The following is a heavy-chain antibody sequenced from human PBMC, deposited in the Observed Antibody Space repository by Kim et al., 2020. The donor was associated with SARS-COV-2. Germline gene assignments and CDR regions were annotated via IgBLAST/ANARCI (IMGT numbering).Heavy chain of an antibody. CDR1: GFTFSDYY. J-gene: IGHJ6*02. Sequence: GGSLRLSCAASGFTFSDYYMSWIRQAPGKGLEWVSYISSSGSTIYYADSVKGRFTISRDNDKNSLYLQMNSLRAEDTAEYYCARLKGILYWGYGMDVWGQGTTVTVSS. D-gene: IGHD2-8*02. CDR2: ISSSGSTI. CDR3: ARLKGILYWGYGMDV. V-gene: IGHV3-11*01.